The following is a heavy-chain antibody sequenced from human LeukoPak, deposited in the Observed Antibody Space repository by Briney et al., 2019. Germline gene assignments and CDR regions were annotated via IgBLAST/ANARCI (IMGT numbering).Heavy chain of an antibody. V-gene: IGHV1-18*01. CDR1: GYTFTSYG. Sequence: GASVKVSCKDSGYTFTSYGISCVRQAPGQGLEWMGWIGAHNGNTNYAQKLQCRVTMTTDTSTSTAYMELRSLRSDDTAVYYCARDDGAAAGMSWSDYYYYGMDVWGQGTTVTVSS. D-gene: IGHD6-13*01. CDR2: IGAHNGNT. CDR3: ARDDGAAAGMSWSDYYYYGMDV. J-gene: IGHJ6*02.